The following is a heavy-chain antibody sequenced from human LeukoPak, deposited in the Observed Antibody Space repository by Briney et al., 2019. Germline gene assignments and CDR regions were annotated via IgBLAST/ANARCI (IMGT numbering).Heavy chain of an antibody. J-gene: IGHJ4*02. D-gene: IGHD7-27*01. V-gene: IGHV3-74*01. CDR3: AGDRMALGDY. Sequence: PGGSLRLSCAAPGFTFTSYWMHWVRQAPGKGLVWVSRINSDGITTRYAEYVKGRFTMSRDNAKNTLYLQMNSLRVEDTAVYYCAGDRMALGDYWGQGTLVTVSS. CDR1: GFTFTSYW. CDR2: INSDGITT.